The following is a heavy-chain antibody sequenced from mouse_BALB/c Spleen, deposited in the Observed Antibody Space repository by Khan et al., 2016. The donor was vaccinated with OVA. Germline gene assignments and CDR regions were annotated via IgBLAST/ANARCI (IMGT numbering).Heavy chain of an antibody. CDR1: GFIFSSHW. CDR3: TATVGFVY. J-gene: IGHJ3*01. V-gene: IGHV6-6*02. CDR2: IRLKSDNYGK. D-gene: IGHD1-1*01. Sequence: EVKLEESGGGLVQPGGSINLSCVASGFIFSSHWMSWVRQSPEKGLEWVAEIRLKSDNYGKHYAESVKGKFTISRDDSKSRLYLEMNSLRAEDTGIYYCTATVGFVYWGQGTLVTVSA.